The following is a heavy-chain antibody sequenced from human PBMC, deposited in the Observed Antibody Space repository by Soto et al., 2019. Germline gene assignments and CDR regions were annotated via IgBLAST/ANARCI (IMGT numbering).Heavy chain of an antibody. J-gene: IGHJ4*02. V-gene: IGHV1-2*02. CDR3: ARQLAYCAGDCYTEPIDY. Sequence: QAQLVQSGAEVKKPGASVKVSCKASGYVFTGYYLYWVRQAPGQGLEWVGWINANSGGTNYAQQFQGRVTMTRDTSTSTGYLELNRLRFDDTAVYYCARQLAYCAGDCYTEPIDYWGQGTLVTVSS. CDR1: GYVFTGYY. CDR2: INANSGGT. D-gene: IGHD2-21*02.